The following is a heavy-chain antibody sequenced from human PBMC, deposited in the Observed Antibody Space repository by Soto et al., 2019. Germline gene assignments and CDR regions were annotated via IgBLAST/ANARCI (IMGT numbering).Heavy chain of an antibody. D-gene: IGHD2-15*01. J-gene: IGHJ6*02. CDR2: IKRKIDGEAT. CDR3: TTGSVEGV. CDR1: GFSFSNAW. Sequence: EVQLVESGGGLVKPGGSLRLSCAASGFSFSNAWMNWVRQAPGKGLEWVGRIKRKIDGEATDYAGPVKGRFTVFRDDSKSALYLQMNSLKGDDTAVYYCTTGSVEGVWGQGTTVTFS. V-gene: IGHV3-15*07.